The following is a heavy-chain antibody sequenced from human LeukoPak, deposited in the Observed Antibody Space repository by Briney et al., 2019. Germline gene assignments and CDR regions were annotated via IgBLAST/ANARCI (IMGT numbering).Heavy chain of an antibody. Sequence: GGSLRLSCAASGFTFSSYSMNWVRQAPGKGLEWVSSISSSSSYIYYADSVKGRFTISRDNAKNSLYLQMNSLRAEDTAVYHCARDSRGYSYGLDAFDIWGQGTMVTVSS. CDR2: ISSSSSYI. CDR1: GFTFSSYS. CDR3: ARDSRGYSYGLDAFDI. V-gene: IGHV3-21*01. J-gene: IGHJ3*02. D-gene: IGHD5-18*01.